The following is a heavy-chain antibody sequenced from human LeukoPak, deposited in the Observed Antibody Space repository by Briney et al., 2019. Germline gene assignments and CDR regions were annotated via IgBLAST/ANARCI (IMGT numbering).Heavy chain of an antibody. CDR3: ARDRDGYSGYERGYYFDY. CDR2: INPNSGGT. CDR1: GYTFTGYY. J-gene: IGHJ4*02. D-gene: IGHD5-12*01. Sequence: GPVKVSCNASGYTFTGYYMHWVRQAPGQGLEWMGWINPNSGGTNYAQKFQGRVTMTRDTSISTAYMELSRLRSDDTAVYYCARDRDGYSGYERGYYFDYWGQGTLVTVSS. V-gene: IGHV1-2*02.